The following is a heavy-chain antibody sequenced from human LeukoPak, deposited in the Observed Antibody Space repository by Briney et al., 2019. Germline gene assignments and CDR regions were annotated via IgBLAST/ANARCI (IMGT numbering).Heavy chain of an antibody. CDR3: ARDRRLLWFGGTLFDY. CDR1: GYTFKDYG. Sequence: ASVKVSCKTSGYTFKDYGLSWVRQAPGQGLQWMGWIKPYNGDTLYTQKVQGRVTMTTDPSTNTAYLELRSLRSDDTAVYYCARDRRLLWFGGTLFDYWGQGTLVTVSS. D-gene: IGHD3-10*01. CDR2: IKPYNGDT. J-gene: IGHJ4*02. V-gene: IGHV1-18*01.